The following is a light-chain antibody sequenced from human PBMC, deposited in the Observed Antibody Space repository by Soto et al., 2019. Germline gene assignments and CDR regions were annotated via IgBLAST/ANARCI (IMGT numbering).Light chain of an antibody. V-gene: IGLV2-8*01. CDR1: SSDFGGYNY. CDR2: EVS. J-gene: IGLJ1*01. CDR3: SSYAGSKNFGV. Sequence: QSALTQPRSASGSPGQSVTISCTGTSSDFGGYNYVSWYQQHPGKAPKLMIYEVSKRPSGVPDRFSGSKSGNTASLTVSGFQAEDEADYYCSSYAGSKNFGVFGTGTKVTVL.